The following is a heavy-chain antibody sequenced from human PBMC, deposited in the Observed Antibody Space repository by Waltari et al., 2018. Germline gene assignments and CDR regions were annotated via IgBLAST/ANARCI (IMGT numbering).Heavy chain of an antibody. D-gene: IGHD1-1*01. CDR3: ARRLSAVNENFDY. Sequence: EVQLVQSGAEVKKSGESLTISCQASGYSFNDYWITWVRQKPGKGLEWMGRIDPSESYSSYSPSFQGHVTFSADKSINTAYLQWSSVKAADTATYYCARRLSAVNENFDYWGQGTLVTVSP. V-gene: IGHV5-10-1*03. CDR2: IDPSESYS. J-gene: IGHJ4*02. CDR1: GYSFNDYW.